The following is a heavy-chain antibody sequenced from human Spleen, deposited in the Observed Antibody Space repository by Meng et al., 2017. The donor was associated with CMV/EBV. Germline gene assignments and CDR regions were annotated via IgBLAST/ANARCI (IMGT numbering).Heavy chain of an antibody. CDR3: ARGAAFTNYYQDFFDS. D-gene: IGHD1-26*01. CDR1: GFIFSNYY. CDR2: VSHIGTTV. V-gene: IGHV3-11*04. J-gene: IGHJ4*02. Sequence: GESLKISCAASGFIFSNYYMTWIRQAPGKGLEWISYVSHIGTTVYYADSVQGRFTVSRDNAENSLSLQMNSLRVEDTAVYYCARGAAFTNYYQDFFDSWGQGTLVTVSS.